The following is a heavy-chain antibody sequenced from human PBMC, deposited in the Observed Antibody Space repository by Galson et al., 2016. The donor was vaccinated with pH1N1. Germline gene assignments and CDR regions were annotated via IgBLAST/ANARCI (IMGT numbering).Heavy chain of an antibody. CDR2: IYPGDSDT. D-gene: IGHD1/OR15-1a*01. J-gene: IGHJ4*02. V-gene: IGHV5-51*01. CDR1: GYSFKSYW. Sequence: QSGAEVKKSGESLKISCKGSGYSFKSYWIAWVRQMPGKGLEWMGIIYPGDSDTRYSPSFLGQVIMSADKSISTACLQWSSLNASDTAMYYCARRDINGTDFWGQGTLVTVSS. CDR3: ARRDINGTDF.